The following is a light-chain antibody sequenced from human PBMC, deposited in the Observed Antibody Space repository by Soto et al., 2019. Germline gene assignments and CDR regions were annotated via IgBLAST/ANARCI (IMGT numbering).Light chain of an antibody. V-gene: IGKV3-15*01. CDR1: QSVMTK. J-gene: IGKJ1*01. Sequence: EIVMTQSPDTLSVSPGERASLSCRASQSVMTKLAWYQKKPGQAPRPLIYSASIRATGIPARFSGSGSGTEFSLTISSLQPEDFAIYYCQQYSDWPPWTFGQGTKVDIK. CDR2: SAS. CDR3: QQYSDWPPWT.